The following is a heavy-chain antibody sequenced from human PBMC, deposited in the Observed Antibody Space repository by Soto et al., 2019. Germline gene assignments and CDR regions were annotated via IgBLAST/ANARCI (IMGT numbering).Heavy chain of an antibody. V-gene: IGHV1-18*01. CDR3: EREGQAPYYYYGMDV. Sequence: QVQVVQSGDEVKKPGASVKVSCKASGYTFTNYGFSWVRQAPGQVLEWMGRISGYNGNTKYAEKFQGRVTMTTDTSTSTAHMELRSLRSDDTAVYYCEREGQAPYYYYGMDVWGQGTAVTVSS. CDR2: ISGYNGNT. CDR1: GYTFTNYG. J-gene: IGHJ6*02.